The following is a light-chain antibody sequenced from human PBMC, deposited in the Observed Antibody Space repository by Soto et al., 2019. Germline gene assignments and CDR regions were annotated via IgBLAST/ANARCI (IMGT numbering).Light chain of an antibody. CDR1: QSVSDY. CDR3: HQRVNWPPT. Sequence: VLTQSPARVSLSPGERDTLSCRAGQSVSDYLAWYQQKPGQPPRLLFFDASNRATGVPDRFSAGGSGTDFTRIISSLSPEDIAVYYCHQRVNWPPTFPGGTKLEI. V-gene: IGKV3-11*01. J-gene: IGKJ4*01. CDR2: DAS.